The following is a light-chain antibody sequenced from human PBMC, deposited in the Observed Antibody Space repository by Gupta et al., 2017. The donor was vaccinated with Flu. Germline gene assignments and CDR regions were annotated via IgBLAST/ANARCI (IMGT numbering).Light chain of an antibody. CDR3: AAWDDSLGWV. Sequence: GSSSNIGSNTVNWYQQLPGTAPKLLTYSNNQRPSGVPDRFSGSKSGTSASLAISGLQSEDEADYYCAAWDDSLGWVFGGGTKLTVL. V-gene: IGLV1-44*01. CDR2: SNN. J-gene: IGLJ3*02. CDR1: SSNIGSNT.